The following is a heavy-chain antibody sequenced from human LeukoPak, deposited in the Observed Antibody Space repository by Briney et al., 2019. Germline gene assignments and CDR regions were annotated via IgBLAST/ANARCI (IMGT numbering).Heavy chain of an antibody. V-gene: IGHV4-4*07. J-gene: IGHJ4*02. D-gene: IGHD3-9*01. CDR1: GRSIRSVY. CDR3: ARLTKGRFFDFFFDF. Sequence: PSETLSLTCTVSGRSIRSVYWNWIRQSAGKGLEWIGRIYATDLANYNPSLKSRVTLSVDMSKNELSLTLKSVTAADTAVYYCARLTKGRFFDFFFDFWGQGTLFTVSS. CDR2: IYATDLA.